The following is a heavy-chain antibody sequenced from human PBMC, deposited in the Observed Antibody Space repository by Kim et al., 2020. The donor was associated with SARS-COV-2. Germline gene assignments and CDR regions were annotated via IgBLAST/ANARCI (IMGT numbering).Heavy chain of an antibody. CDR1: GFTFSSYS. D-gene: IGHD3-9*01. V-gene: IGHV3-21*01. Sequence: GGSLRLSCVASGFTFSSYSMNWVRQAPGKGLEWVSSISSSSADIYYADSLKGRFTISRDNAKNSLYLQMNSLRAEDTAVYYCARDRELVLTGYSEFYYWGQGALVSVSS. CDR2: ISSSSADI. CDR3: ARDRELVLTGYSEFYY. J-gene: IGHJ4*02.